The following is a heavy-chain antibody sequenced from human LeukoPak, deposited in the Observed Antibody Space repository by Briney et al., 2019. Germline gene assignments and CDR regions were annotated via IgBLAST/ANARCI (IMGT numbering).Heavy chain of an antibody. V-gene: IGHV3-21*01. D-gene: IGHD6-6*01. CDR1: GFTFSSYT. Sequence: GGSLRLSCAASGFTFSSYTINWVRQAPGKGLEWVSSISPSSSYIYYADSLKGRFTISRDNAKNSLYLQMDSLRDEDTAVYYCARDVRAYSTSSSAFDIWGQGTMVTVSS. CDR2: ISPSSSYI. J-gene: IGHJ3*02. CDR3: ARDVRAYSTSSSAFDI.